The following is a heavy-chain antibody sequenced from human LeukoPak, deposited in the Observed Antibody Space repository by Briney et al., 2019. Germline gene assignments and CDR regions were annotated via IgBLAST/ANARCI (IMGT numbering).Heavy chain of an antibody. CDR2: ISYDGSNK. CDR1: GFTFSSYG. Sequence: GRSLRLSCAASGFTFSSYGMHWVRQAPGKGLEWVAVISYDGSNKYYADSVKGRFTISRDNSKNTLYLQMNSLRAEDTAVYYCAKDLPRVGAFTDWGQGTLVTVSS. V-gene: IGHV3-30*18. J-gene: IGHJ4*02. D-gene: IGHD1-26*01. CDR3: AKDLPRVGAFTD.